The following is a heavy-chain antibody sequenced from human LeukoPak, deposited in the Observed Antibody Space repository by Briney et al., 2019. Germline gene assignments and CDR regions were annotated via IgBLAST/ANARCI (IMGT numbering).Heavy chain of an antibody. CDR2: IIPIFGTA. D-gene: IGHD3-10*01. Sequence: SVKVSCKASGGTFSSYAISWVRQAPGQGLEWMGGIIPIFGTANYAQKFQGRVTITADKSTSTAYMELSSLRSEDTAVYYCAREDKLLWFGELLYAPNFDYWGQGTLVTVSS. V-gene: IGHV1-69*06. CDR3: AREDKLLWFGELLYAPNFDY. CDR1: GGTFSSYA. J-gene: IGHJ4*02.